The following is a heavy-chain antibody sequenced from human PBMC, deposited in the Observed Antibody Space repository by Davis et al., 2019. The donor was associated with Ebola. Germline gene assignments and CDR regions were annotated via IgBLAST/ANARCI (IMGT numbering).Heavy chain of an antibody. CDR1: GFTFSSYG. V-gene: IGHV3-33*01. CDR2: IWYDGSNK. CDR3: AGGYGVAFKY. Sequence: PGGSLRLSCAASGFTFSSYGMHWVRQAPGKGLEWVAVIWYDGSNKYYADSVKGRFTISRDNAKNSLYLQMNSLRVDDTAVYYCAGGYGVAFKYWGQGTLVTVSS. D-gene: IGHD5-12*01. J-gene: IGHJ4*02.